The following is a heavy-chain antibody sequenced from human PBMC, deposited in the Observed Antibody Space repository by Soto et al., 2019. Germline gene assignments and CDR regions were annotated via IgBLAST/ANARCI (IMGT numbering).Heavy chain of an antibody. Sequence: QVQLVESGGGVVQPGRSLRLSCAASGFTFSSYGMHWVRQAPGKGLEWVAVISYDGSNKYYADSVKGRFTISRDNSKNTLYLQMNSLRAEDTAVYYCAKAPGGLPNPFDYWGQGTLVTVSS. CDR2: ISYDGSNK. V-gene: IGHV3-30*18. CDR3: AKAPGGLPNPFDY. CDR1: GFTFSSYG. D-gene: IGHD5-12*01. J-gene: IGHJ4*02.